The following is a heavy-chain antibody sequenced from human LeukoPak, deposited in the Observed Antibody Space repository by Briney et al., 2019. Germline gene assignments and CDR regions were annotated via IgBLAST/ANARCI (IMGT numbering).Heavy chain of an antibody. D-gene: IGHD1-26*01. CDR3: ARLVGATNYYYYMDV. CDR1: GGSISSYY. J-gene: IGHJ6*03. V-gene: IGHV4-59*01. Sequence: SETLSLTCTVSGGSISSYYWSWIRQPPGKGLEWIGYIYYSGSTNYNPSLKSRVTISVDTSKNQFSLKLSSVTAADTAVYYCARLVGATNYYYYMDVWGKGTTVTVSS. CDR2: IYYSGST.